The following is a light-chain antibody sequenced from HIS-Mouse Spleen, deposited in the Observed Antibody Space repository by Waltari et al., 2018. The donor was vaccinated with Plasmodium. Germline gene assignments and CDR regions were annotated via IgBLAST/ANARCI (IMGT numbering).Light chain of an antibody. CDR1: QGISSY. V-gene: IGKV1D-8*02. Sequence: AIWMTQSPSLLSASTGDRVTISCRISQGISSYLAWYQQKPGQAPELLIYAASTLQSGVPARFSGSGSGTDFTLTISCLQSEDFATYYCQQYYSFPQTFGQGTKVEIK. J-gene: IGKJ1*01. CDR2: AAS. CDR3: QQYYSFPQT.